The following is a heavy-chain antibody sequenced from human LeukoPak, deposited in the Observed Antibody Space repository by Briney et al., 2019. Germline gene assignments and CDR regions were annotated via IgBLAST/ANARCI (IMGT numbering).Heavy chain of an antibody. CDR2: ISSSGSNI. D-gene: IGHD3-10*01. V-gene: IGHV3-48*03. J-gene: IGHJ4*02. CDR3: ASATPVWFGDLNRGV. CDR1: GFTFSSYE. Sequence: RAGGSLRLSCAASGFTFSSYEMNWVRQAPGKGLEWLSYISSSGSNIYYADSVKGRFTISRDNGESSLYLQMNSLRAEDTAVYYCASATPVWFGDLNRGVWGQGTLVTVSS.